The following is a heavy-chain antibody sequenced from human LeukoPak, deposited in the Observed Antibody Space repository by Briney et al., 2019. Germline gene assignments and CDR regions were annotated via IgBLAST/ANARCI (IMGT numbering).Heavy chain of an antibody. CDR3: AAGGAYEFRDDY. CDR1: GGSFTSYG. J-gene: IGHJ4*02. D-gene: IGHD3-3*01. CDR2: IIPIYGRA. V-gene: IGHV1-69*13. Sequence: ASVKVSCKASGGSFTSYGISWVRQAPGQGLEWMGKIIPIYGRANYGQKFQGRVTITADELTTTSYMELSSLTAEDMAVYYCAAGGAYEFRDDYWGQGTLVTVSS.